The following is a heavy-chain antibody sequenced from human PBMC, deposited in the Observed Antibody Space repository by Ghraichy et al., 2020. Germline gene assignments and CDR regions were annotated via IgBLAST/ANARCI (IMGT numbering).Heavy chain of an antibody. J-gene: IGHJ4*02. CDR2: MYTSGNT. CDR1: GGSITSGSYY. D-gene: IGHD6-13*01. Sequence: SETLSLTCTVSGGSITSGSYYWSWIRQPAGKGLEWIGHMYTSGNTNYNPSLKSRVTISVDTSKNQFSLKLSSVTAADTAVYYCARVDSSTWYALHFDSWGQGTLVTVSS. V-gene: IGHV4-61*09. CDR3: ARVDSSTWYALHFDS.